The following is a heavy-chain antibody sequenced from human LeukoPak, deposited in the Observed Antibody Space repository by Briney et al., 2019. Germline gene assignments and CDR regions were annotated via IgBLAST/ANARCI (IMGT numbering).Heavy chain of an antibody. CDR3: ATDYYVSGSYYRLFY. Sequence: RPGGSLRLSCAASGFTFSSYAMSWVRQAPGKGLVWVSGINSDGGTTTYADSVKGRFTISRDNAKNTLYLQMNNPRAEDTAIYYCATDYYVSGSYYRLFYWDQGTLVTVSS. J-gene: IGHJ4*02. V-gene: IGHV3-74*01. CDR2: INSDGGTT. CDR1: GFTFSSYA. D-gene: IGHD3-10*01.